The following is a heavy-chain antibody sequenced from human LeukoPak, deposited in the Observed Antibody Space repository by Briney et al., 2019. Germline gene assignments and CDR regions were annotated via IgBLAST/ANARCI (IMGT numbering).Heavy chain of an antibody. V-gene: IGHV4-39*07. J-gene: IGHJ4*02. CDR1: GGSISSSSYY. Sequence: KPSETLSLTCTVSGGSISSSSYYWGWIRQPPGKGLEWIGTIYYSGSTYYNPSLKSRVTISLDTSKNQFSLKLSSVTAADTAVYYCARVWPLGIAAAGDYWGQGTLVTVSS. CDR2: IYYSGST. D-gene: IGHD6-13*01. CDR3: ARVWPLGIAAAGDY.